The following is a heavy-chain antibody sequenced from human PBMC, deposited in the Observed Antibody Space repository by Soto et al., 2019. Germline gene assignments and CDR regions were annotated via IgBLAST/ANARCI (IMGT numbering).Heavy chain of an antibody. CDR1: GGSFSGYY. Sequence: PSETLSLTCAVYGGSFSGYYWSWIRQPPGKGLEWIGEINHSGSTNYNPSLKSRVTISVDTSKNQFSLKLSSVTAADTAVYYCARSLFRWQLALRYYYHYMDVWGKGTTVTVSS. CDR2: INHSGST. CDR3: ARSLFRWQLALRYYYHYMDV. J-gene: IGHJ6*03. D-gene: IGHD6-6*01. V-gene: IGHV4-34*01.